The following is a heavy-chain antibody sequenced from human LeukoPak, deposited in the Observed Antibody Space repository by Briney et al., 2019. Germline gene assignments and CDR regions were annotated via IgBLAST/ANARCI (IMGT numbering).Heavy chain of an antibody. Sequence: WASVKVSYKASGGTFSSYAISWVRQAPGQGLEWMGRIIPILGIANYAQKFQGRVTITADKSTSTAYMELSSLRSEDTAVYYCARESQVDILTGYYMGYFDYWGQGTLVTVSS. V-gene: IGHV1-69*04. D-gene: IGHD3-9*01. CDR2: IIPILGIA. J-gene: IGHJ4*02. CDR3: ARESQVDILTGYYMGYFDY. CDR1: GGTFSSYA.